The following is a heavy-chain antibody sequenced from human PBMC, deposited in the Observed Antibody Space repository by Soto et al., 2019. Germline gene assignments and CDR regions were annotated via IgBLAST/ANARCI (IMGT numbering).Heavy chain of an antibody. CDR2: IYYSGST. CDR3: ARGIADRPDY. J-gene: IGHJ4*02. V-gene: IGHV4-59*01. Sequence: QVLLQESGPGLVKPSETLSLTCTVSGGSISSYYWSWIRQPPGKGLEWIGYIYYSGSTNYNPSLKSRVTISVDTSKNQFSLKLSSVTAADTAVYYCARGIADRPDYWGQGTLVTVSS. CDR1: GGSISSYY.